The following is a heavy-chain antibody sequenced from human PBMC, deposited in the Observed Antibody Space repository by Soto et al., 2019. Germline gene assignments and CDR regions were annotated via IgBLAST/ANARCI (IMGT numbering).Heavy chain of an antibody. CDR1: SDSISSYY. J-gene: IGHJ5*02. D-gene: IGHD1-7*01. Sequence: TSETLSLTCTVSSDSISSYYWSWVRQPPGKGLEWIGYIYYSGSTTYNPSLKSRVTISVDTSKNQFSLKLSSVTAADTAVYYCARPRAGTSENWFDPWGQGTLVTVSS. V-gene: IGHV4-59*08. CDR2: IYYSGST. CDR3: ARPRAGTSENWFDP.